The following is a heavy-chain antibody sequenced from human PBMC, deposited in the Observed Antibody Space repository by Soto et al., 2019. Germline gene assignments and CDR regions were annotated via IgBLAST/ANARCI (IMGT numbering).Heavy chain of an antibody. J-gene: IGHJ5*02. Sequence: SETLSLTCTVSGGSISSYYWSWIRQPPGKGLEWIGYIYYSGSTNYNPSLKSRVTISVDTSKNQFSLKLSSVTAADTAVYYCASDSPHRGYAAWGQGTLVTVSS. D-gene: IGHD5-12*01. CDR2: IYYSGST. V-gene: IGHV4-59*01. CDR3: ASDSPHRGYAA. CDR1: GGSISSYY.